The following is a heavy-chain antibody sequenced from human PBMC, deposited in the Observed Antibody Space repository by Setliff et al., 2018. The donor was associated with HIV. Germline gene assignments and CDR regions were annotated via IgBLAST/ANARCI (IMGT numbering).Heavy chain of an antibody. CDR1: NYSSSSVHS. CDR3: AKEGGYCSGDTCFGCDY. CDR2: MHHSGNT. D-gene: IGHD2-15*01. J-gene: IGHJ4*02. Sequence: LSLTCDVSNYSSSSVHSWGWIRQPPGKGLEWIGTMHHSGNTHYKPALKGRVTVSLDTSKKKLSLKLRSVTAADTAVYYCAKEGGYCSGDTCFGCDYWGQGTLVTVSS. V-gene: IGHV4-38-2*02.